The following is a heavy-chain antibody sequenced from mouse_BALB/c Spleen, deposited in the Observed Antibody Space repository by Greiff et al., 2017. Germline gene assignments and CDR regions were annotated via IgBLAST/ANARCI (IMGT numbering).Heavy chain of an antibody. Sequence: GGGLVQPKGSLKLSCAASGFTFNTNAMNWVRQAPGKGLEWVARIRSKSNNYATYYADSVKDRFTISRDDSQSMLYLQMNNLKTEDTAMYYCVRGWDYFDYWGQGTTLTVSS. CDR1: GFTFNTNA. D-gene: IGHD4-1*01. CDR3: VRGWDYFDY. J-gene: IGHJ2*01. V-gene: IGHV10S3*01. CDR2: IRSKSNNYAT.